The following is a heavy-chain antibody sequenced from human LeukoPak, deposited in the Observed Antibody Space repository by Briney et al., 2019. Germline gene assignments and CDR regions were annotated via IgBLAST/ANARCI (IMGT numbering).Heavy chain of an antibody. CDR2: ISWNSGSI. J-gene: IGHJ4*02. V-gene: IGHV3-9*01. CDR3: AKDLESGHCTNGVCSYFDY. CDR1: GFTFDDYA. D-gene: IGHD2-8*01. Sequence: GRSLRLSCAASGFTFDDYAMHWVRQAPGKGLEWVSGISWNSGSIGYADSVKGRFTISRDNAKNSLYLQMNSLRAEDTALYYCAKDLESGHCTNGVCSYFDYWGQGTLVTVSS.